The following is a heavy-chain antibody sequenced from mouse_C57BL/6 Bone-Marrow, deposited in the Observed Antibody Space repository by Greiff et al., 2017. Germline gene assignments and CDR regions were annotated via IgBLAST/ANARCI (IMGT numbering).Heavy chain of an antibody. Sequence: VQLQQSGPELVKPGASVKISCKASGYTFTDYYMNWVKQSHGKSLEWIGDINPNNGGTSYNQKFKGKATLTVDKSSSTAYMELRSLTSEDSAVYYCAREGLLRYLDYWGQGTTLTVSS. CDR2: INPNNGGT. V-gene: IGHV1-26*01. D-gene: IGHD1-1*01. CDR1: GYTFTDYY. CDR3: AREGLLRYLDY. J-gene: IGHJ2*01.